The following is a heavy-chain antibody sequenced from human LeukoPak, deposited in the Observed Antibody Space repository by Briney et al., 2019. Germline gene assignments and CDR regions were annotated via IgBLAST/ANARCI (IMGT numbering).Heavy chain of an antibody. D-gene: IGHD6-6*01. CDR3: ARVGGYSSSGGRDYYFDY. Sequence: ASVKVSCKASGGTFSSYAISWVRQAPGQGLEWMGGIIPIFGTANYAQKFQGRVTITADKSTSPAYMELSSLRSEDTAVYYCARVGGYSSSGGRDYYFDYWGQGTLVTVSS. V-gene: IGHV1-69*06. J-gene: IGHJ4*02. CDR2: IIPIFGTA. CDR1: GGTFSSYA.